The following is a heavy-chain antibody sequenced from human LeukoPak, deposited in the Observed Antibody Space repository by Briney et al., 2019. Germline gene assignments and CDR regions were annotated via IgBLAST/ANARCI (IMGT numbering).Heavy chain of an antibody. CDR1: GGSISSYY. CDR2: IYTSGST. J-gene: IGHJ6*02. Sequence: SETLSLTCTVSGGSISSYYWNWIRQPAGKGLEWIGRIYTSGSTNYNPSLKSRVTISVDTSKNQFSLKLSSVTAADTAVYYCARDQKGLAAAGSYYYYGMDVWGQGTTVTVSS. D-gene: IGHD6-13*01. CDR3: ARDQKGLAAAGSYYYYGMDV. V-gene: IGHV4-4*07.